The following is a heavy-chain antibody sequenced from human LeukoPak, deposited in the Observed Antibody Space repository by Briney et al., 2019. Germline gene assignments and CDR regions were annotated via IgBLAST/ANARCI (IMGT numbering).Heavy chain of an antibody. V-gene: IGHV3-21*06. CDR2: IAGSGNYI. D-gene: IGHD6-19*01. J-gene: IGHJ4*02. CDR3: ARATTEAGISVSGTAY. Sequence: GGSLRLSCAASGFTFRSYSMEWVRQAPGKGLEWVSFIAGSGNYIYYADSVKGRFTISRDNAKNSLYLQMNSLRAEDTAVYYCARATTEAGISVSGTAYWGQGALVTASS. CDR1: GFTFRSYS.